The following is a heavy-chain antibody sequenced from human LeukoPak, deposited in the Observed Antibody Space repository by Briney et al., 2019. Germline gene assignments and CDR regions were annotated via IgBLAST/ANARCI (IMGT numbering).Heavy chain of an antibody. CDR1: AGSISSYY. D-gene: IGHD5-12*01. CDR3: AGGYSGYGDAFDI. CDR2: IYYSGST. V-gene: IGHV4-59*08. J-gene: IGHJ3*02. Sequence: SETLSLTCTVSAGSISSYYWSWIRQPPGKGLEWVGYIYYSGSTNYNPSLKSRVTISVDTSKNQFSLKLSSVTAADTAVYYCAGGYSGYGDAFDIWGQGTMVTVSS.